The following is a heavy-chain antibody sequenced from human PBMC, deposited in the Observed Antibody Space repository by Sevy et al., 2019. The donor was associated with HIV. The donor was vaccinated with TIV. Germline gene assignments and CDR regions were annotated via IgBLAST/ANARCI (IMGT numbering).Heavy chain of an antibody. CDR3: ARNMEDSSFHAFDI. D-gene: IGHD6-6*01. CDR2: ISYDGSNK. CDR1: GFTFSSYA. V-gene: IGHV3-30-3*01. Sequence: GGSLRLSCAASGFTFSSYAMHWVRQAPGKGLEWVAVISYDGSNKYYADSVKGRFTISRDNSKNTLYLQMNSLRAEDTAVYYCARNMEDSSFHAFDIWGQGTMVTVSS. J-gene: IGHJ3*02.